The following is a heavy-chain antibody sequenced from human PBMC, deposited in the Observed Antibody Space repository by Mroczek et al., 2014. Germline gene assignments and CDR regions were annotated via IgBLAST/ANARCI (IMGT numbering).Heavy chain of an antibody. CDR1: GYTFTSYD. V-gene: IGHV1-8*01. CDR3: ARGTPSIAARRIDY. D-gene: IGHD6-6*01. J-gene: IGHJ4*02. CDR2: MNPNSGNT. Sequence: VQLVESGAEVKKPGASVKVSCKASGYTFTSYDINWVRQATGQGLEWMGWMNPNSGNTGYAQKFQGRVTMTRNTSISTAYMELSSLRSEDTAVYHCARGTPSIAARRIDYWGQGTLVTVSS.